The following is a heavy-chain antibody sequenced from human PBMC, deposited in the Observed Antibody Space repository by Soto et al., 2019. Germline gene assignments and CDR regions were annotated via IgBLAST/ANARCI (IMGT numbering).Heavy chain of an antibody. J-gene: IGHJ6*02. CDR3: TRGTAMVTTSQDDFYFGMDV. CDR2: ILPIFGTT. Sequence: QEQLVQSGSEVKKPGSSIQVSCQSSGGTFTNYGFSWVRQAPGQGLEWMEGILPIFGTTNYAQRFQGRFTITADESTRTVSMKLSSLRSEDTALYYCTRGTAMVTTSQDDFYFGMDVWGQGTTVTVS. CDR1: GGTFTNYG. D-gene: IGHD5-18*01. V-gene: IGHV1-69*01.